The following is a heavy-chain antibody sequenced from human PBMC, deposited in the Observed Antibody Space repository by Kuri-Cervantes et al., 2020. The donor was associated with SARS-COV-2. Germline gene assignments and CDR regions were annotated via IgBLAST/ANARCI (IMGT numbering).Heavy chain of an antibody. J-gene: IGHJ3*02. V-gene: IGHV1-18*01. CDR2: XSAYXXNT. CDR3: AXXDDTXMVIAXGAFDI. D-gene: IGHD5-18*01. Sequence: ASVKVXXXASXXXFTSYGISWVRQAPGQGLXWMGXXSAYXXNTXYAQKLQGXVTMTTDTSTSXXYTXXRSLRSDDTXVXYCAXXDDTXMVIAXGAFDIWGQGTMVTVSS. CDR1: XXXFTSYG.